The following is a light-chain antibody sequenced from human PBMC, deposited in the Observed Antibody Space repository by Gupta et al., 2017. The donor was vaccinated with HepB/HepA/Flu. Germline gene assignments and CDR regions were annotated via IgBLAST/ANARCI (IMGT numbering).Light chain of an antibody. CDR1: QGINNY. Sequence: IQMTTSPSSLSASVGDRVTITCRASQGINNYLAWYQQKPGKVPELLIYAASSLQSGVPSRFSGSGSGTEFTLTISNLQPDDVATYYCQKYNTAPWTFGPGTNVEIK. V-gene: IGKV1-27*01. CDR2: AAS. J-gene: IGKJ1*01. CDR3: QKYNTAPWT.